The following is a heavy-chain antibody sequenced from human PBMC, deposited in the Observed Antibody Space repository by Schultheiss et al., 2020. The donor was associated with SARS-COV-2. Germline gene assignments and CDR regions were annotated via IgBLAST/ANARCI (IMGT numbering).Heavy chain of an antibody. D-gene: IGHD5-18*01. CDR1: GFMFSSSV. CDR3: ARVPTQLWLKSPAGIDY. J-gene: IGHJ4*02. Sequence: GGSLRLSCVDSGFMFSSSVMSWVRQAPGKGPEWVAVISYDGGVEHYADSVKGRFTISRDNFKNTVYLQMNSLRAEDTAVYYCARVPTQLWLKSPAGIDYWGQGTLVTVSS. V-gene: IGHV3-30*04. CDR2: ISYDGGVE.